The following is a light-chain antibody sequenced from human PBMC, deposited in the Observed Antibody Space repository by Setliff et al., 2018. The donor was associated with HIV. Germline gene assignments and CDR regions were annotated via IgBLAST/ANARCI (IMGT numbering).Light chain of an antibody. V-gene: IGLV2-23*01. J-gene: IGLJ1*01. CDR2: QAT. Sequence: QSALAQPASVSGSPGQSITISCTGTSSDVGRYDLVSWHQQHPGKAPKLIIYQATKRPSGVSNRFSGSKSGNTASLTISGLQAEDEADYYCCSNTGSNTYVFGTGTKVTV. CDR3: CSNTGSNTYV. CDR1: SSDVGRYDL.